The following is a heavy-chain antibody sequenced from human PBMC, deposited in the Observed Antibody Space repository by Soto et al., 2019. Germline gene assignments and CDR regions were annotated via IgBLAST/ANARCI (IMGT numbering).Heavy chain of an antibody. D-gene: IGHD6-13*01. J-gene: IGHJ4*02. CDR3: ARQSSGYTSSWSFDY. Sequence: SWVRQTPGKGLEWVSTFSGGDSSTYYADSVKGRFTISRDNSKNTLYLQMNSLRAEDTAIYFCARQSSGYTSSWSFDYWGQGALVTVSS. V-gene: IGHV3-23*01. CDR2: FSGGDSST.